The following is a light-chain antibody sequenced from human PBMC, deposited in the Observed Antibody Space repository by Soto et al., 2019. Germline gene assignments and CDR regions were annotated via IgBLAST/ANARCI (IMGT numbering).Light chain of an antibody. V-gene: IGKV3-15*01. J-gene: IGKJ1*01. CDR3: HQYNHWVTWT. Sequence: EIVMTQSPATLSVSPGERATLSCRASQSVSSNLAWHQQKPGQAPRLLIYSASTRATGIPDRFSGSGSGTEFTLTISRLQSEDFAVYYCHQYNHWVTWTFGQGTKVDIK. CDR1: QSVSSN. CDR2: SAS.